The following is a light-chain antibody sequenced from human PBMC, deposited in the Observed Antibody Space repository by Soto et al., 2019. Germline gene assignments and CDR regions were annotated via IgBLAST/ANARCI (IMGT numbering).Light chain of an antibody. CDR1: QSISSW. CDR3: QHYSSYSEA. Sequence: DIQMTQSPSTLSASVGDRVTITCRASQSISSWLAWYQQKPGTAPKLLIFDASRLESGVPSRFSGSASGTEFTLTISSLQPDDFATYYCQHYSSYSEAFGQGTKVDI. J-gene: IGKJ1*01. CDR2: DAS. V-gene: IGKV1-5*01.